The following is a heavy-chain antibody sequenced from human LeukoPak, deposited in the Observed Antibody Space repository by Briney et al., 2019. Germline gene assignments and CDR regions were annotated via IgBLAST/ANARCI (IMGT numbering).Heavy chain of an antibody. J-gene: IGHJ4*02. V-gene: IGHV1-18*01. Sequence: ASVKVSCKASGYTFTSYGISWVRQAPGQGLEWMGWISAYNGNTNYAQKLQGRVTMTTDTSTSIAYMELRSLRSDDTAVYYCARDVRIAVAGTVRTRIDYWGQGTLVTVSS. CDR3: ARDVRIAVAGTVRTRIDY. D-gene: IGHD6-19*01. CDR2: ISAYNGNT. CDR1: GYTFTSYG.